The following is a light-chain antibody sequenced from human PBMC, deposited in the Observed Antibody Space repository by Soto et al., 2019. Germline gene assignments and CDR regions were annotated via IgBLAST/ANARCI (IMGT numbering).Light chain of an antibody. J-gene: IGLJ3*02. V-gene: IGLV1-47*02. CDR2: NND. CDR1: GSNIGPNY. Sequence: QSVLTQPPSASGTPGQRVTMSCSGSGSNIGPNYVYWFQQFPVTAPKLLIYNNDQRPSGVPDRFSGSKSGTSASLGISGLRSEDEADYYCAAWDDSLSGRVFGGGTKLTVL. CDR3: AAWDDSLSGRV.